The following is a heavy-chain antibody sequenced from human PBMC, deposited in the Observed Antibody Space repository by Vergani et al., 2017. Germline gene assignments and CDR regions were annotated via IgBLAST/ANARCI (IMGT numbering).Heavy chain of an antibody. D-gene: IGHD1-20*01. Sequence: QVQLQQSGPGLVKPSQTLSLTCAISGDSVSSNSAAWNWIRQSPSRGLEWLGRTYYRSKWYNDSAVSVKSRVTINPYTSNTQFSLQLHSVTPEYTALYYCARVRAYNWNDDWFDPGGQGTLVTVSS. CDR1: GDSVSSNSAA. CDR2: TYYRSKWYN. CDR3: ARVRAYNWNDDWFDP. J-gene: IGHJ5*02. V-gene: IGHV6-1*01.